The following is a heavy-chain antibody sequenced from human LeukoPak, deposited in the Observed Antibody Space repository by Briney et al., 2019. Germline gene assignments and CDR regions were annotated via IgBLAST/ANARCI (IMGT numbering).Heavy chain of an antibody. CDR2: ISGSGNST. V-gene: IGHV3-23*01. CDR1: GLTFSGSA. Sequence: GGSLRLSCAASGLTFSGSAMSWVRQAPGKGLEWVSLISGSGNSTYYADSVKGRFTISRDNSNNMLYLQMNSLRAEDTAIYYCVKVLFFVSVNRYYFDYWGQGTLVTVSS. J-gene: IGHJ4*02. D-gene: IGHD2-21*01. CDR3: VKVLFFVSVNRYYFDY.